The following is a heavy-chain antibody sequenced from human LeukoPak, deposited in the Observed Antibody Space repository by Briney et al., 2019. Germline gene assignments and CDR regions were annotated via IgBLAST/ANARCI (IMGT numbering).Heavy chain of an antibody. Sequence: PGGSLRLSCAASGFTFSTYGMNWVRQAPGKGLEWVSSISSSSGYIYYADSVKGRFTISRDNAKNSLYLQMSTPRAEDTAVYYCATVGPYCSGGSCYDYWGQGTLVTVSS. CDR1: GFTFSTYG. D-gene: IGHD2-15*01. J-gene: IGHJ4*02. CDR3: ATVGPYCSGGSCYDY. CDR2: ISSSSGYI. V-gene: IGHV3-21*01.